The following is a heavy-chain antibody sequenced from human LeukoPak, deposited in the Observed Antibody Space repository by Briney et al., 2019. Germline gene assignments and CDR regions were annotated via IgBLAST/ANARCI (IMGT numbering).Heavy chain of an antibody. CDR1: GFTFSSSW. CDR2: IKQDGSKK. D-gene: IGHD5-24*01. J-gene: IGHJ4*02. V-gene: IGHV3-7*04. CDR3: TRVGYIDEGIDY. Sequence: PGGSLRLSCAVSGFTFSSSWMHWVRQAPGKGLEWVANIKQDGSKKSYVDSVKGRFTISRDNAKNSLYLQMNSLRAEDTAIYYCTRVGYIDEGIDYWGQGTLVTVSS.